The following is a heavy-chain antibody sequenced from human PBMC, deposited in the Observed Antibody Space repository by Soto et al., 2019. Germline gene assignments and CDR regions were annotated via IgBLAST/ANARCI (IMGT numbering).Heavy chain of an antibody. J-gene: IGHJ3*02. Sequence: SETLSLTCTVSGGSISSSSYYWGWIRQPPGKGLEWIGSIYYSGSTYYNPSLKSRVTISVDTSKNQCSLKLSSVTAADTAVYYCARRPFYCSGGSCYFSGVDIWGQGTMVTVSS. CDR3: ARRPFYCSGGSCYFSGVDI. D-gene: IGHD2-15*01. CDR2: IYYSGST. V-gene: IGHV4-39*01. CDR1: GGSISSSSYY.